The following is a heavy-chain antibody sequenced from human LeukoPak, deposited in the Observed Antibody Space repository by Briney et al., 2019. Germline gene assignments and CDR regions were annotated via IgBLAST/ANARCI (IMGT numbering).Heavy chain of an antibody. CDR1: GYTFTSYD. CDR3: ATVYMLPKRYYDSSGGYFDY. J-gene: IGHJ4*02. Sequence: GASVKVSCKASGYTFTSYDINWVRQATGQGLEWMGWMNPNSGNTGYAQKFQGRVTMTRNTSISTAYMELSSLRSEDTAVYYCATVYMLPKRYYDSSGGYFDYWGQGTPVTVSS. D-gene: IGHD3-22*01. V-gene: IGHV1-8*01. CDR2: MNPNSGNT.